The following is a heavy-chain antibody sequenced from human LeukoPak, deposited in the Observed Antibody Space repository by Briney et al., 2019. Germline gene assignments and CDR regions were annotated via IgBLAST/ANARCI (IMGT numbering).Heavy chain of an antibody. V-gene: IGHV3-49*03. CDR3: TREIGRSGWRDQGMDV. J-gene: IGHJ6*02. CDR1: GFTFGDYA. Sequence: GGSLRLSCTASGFTFGDYAMSWFRQAPGKGLEWVGFIRSKAYGGTTEYAASVKGRFTISRDDSKSIAYLQMNSLKTEDTAVYYCTREIGRSGWRDQGMDVWGRGTTVTVSS. D-gene: IGHD6-19*01. CDR2: IRSKAYGGTT.